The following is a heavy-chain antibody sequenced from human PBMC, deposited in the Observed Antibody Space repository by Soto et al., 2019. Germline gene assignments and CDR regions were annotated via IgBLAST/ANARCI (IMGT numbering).Heavy chain of an antibody. CDR3: ARSYSTANYYYYYYMDV. Sequence: QVQLQESGPGLVKPSETLSLTCTVSGGSISSYYWSWIRQPPGKGLEWIGYIYYSGSTNYNPSLKSRVTISVDTSQNQFSLKLSSVTAADTAVYYCARSYSTANYYYYYYMDVWGKGTTVTVSS. V-gene: IGHV4-59*08. J-gene: IGHJ6*03. D-gene: IGHD4-4*01. CDR1: GGSISSYY. CDR2: IYYSGST.